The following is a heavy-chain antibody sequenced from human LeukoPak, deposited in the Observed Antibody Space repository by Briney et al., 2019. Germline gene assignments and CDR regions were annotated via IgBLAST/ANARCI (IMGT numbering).Heavy chain of an antibody. D-gene: IGHD3-22*01. CDR1: GGTFSSYA. J-gene: IGHJ4*02. V-gene: IGHV1-69*05. CDR3: ARDRNRYYDSRGHGPVFDY. CDR2: IIPIFGTA. Sequence: ASVKVSCKASGGTFSSYAISWVRQAPGQGLEWMGGIIPIFGTANYAQKFQGRVTITTDESMSTAYMELSRLRSADTAVYYCARDRNRYYDSRGHGPVFDYWGQGTLVTVSS.